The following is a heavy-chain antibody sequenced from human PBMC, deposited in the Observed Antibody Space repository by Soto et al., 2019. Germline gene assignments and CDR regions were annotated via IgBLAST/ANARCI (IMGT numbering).Heavy chain of an antibody. CDR3: TRSRYCSGTSCHSFDP. CDR2: IYYSGST. J-gene: IGHJ5*02. Sequence: TLSLTCTVSGGSISSGDFYWHWIRQHPEKGLEWIGHIYYSGSTYYNPSRTSRVSISVDTSKNQFSLRLSSVTVADTAAYYCTRSRYCSGTSCHSFDPWGQGTLVTVTS. V-gene: IGHV4-31*03. CDR1: GGSISSGDFY. D-gene: IGHD2-2*02.